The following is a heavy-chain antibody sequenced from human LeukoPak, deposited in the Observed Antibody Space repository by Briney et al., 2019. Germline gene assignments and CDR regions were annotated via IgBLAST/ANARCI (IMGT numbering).Heavy chain of an antibody. CDR1: GGTFSSYA. CDR2: IIPIFGTA. CDR3: ARVGYYGSGILGY. J-gene: IGHJ4*02. Sequence: SVKVSCKASGGTFSSYAISWVRQAPGQGLEWMGGIIPIFGTANYAQKFQGRVTITADESTSTAYMELSSLRSEDTAVYYCARVGYYGSGILGYWGQGTLVIVSS. V-gene: IGHV1-69*13. D-gene: IGHD3-10*01.